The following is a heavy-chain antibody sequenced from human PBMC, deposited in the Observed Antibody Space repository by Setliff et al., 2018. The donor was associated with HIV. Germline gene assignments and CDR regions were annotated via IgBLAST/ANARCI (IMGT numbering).Heavy chain of an antibody. CDR2: INPNSGGT. D-gene: IGHD3-10*01. CDR3: AKVRDYGSGSDYNWYFDL. CDR1: GYTFTGYY. V-gene: IGHV1-2*02. Sequence: ASVKVSCKASGYTFTGYYVHWVRQAPGQGLEWMGWINPNSGGTNYAQKFQGRVTMTRDTSISTAYMELSRLRSDDTAVYYCAKVRDYGSGSDYNWYFDLWGRGTRVTVSS. J-gene: IGHJ2*01.